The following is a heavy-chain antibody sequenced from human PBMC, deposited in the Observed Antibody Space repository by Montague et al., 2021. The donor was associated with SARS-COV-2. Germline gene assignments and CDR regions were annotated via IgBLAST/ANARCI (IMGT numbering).Heavy chain of an antibody. CDR2: MYYSGST. CDR1: GGAMSSYY. Sequence: SETLSLTCTVSGGAMSSYYWSWIRQPPGTGLELIWYMYYSGSTNSNPSLSSRVPISVDTSKNQFSLKLSSVTAADMAANYCARHGCSSGRHRCGFDPWGQGTLVTVSS. V-gene: IGHV4-59*08. CDR3: ARHGCSSGRHRCGFDP. D-gene: IGHD6-19*01. J-gene: IGHJ5*02.